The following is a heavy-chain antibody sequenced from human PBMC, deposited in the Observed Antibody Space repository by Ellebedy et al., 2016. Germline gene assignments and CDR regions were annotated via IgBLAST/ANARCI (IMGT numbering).Heavy chain of an antibody. CDR1: GFTFSSYA. CDR2: ISYDGSNK. Sequence: GGSLRLXCAASGFTFSSYAMHWVRQAPGKGLEWVAVISYDGSNKYYADSVKGRFTISRDNSKNTLYLQMNSLRAEDTAVYYCARVYPTAMVTFYFDYWGQGTLVTVSS. V-gene: IGHV3-30-3*01. CDR3: ARVYPTAMVTFYFDY. D-gene: IGHD5-18*01. J-gene: IGHJ4*02.